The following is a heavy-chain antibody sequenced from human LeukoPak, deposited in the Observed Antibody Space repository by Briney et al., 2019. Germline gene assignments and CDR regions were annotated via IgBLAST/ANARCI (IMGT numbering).Heavy chain of an antibody. V-gene: IGHV3-66*01. CDR3: TRAGYYRFDY. CDR2: IYSGGST. D-gene: IGHD2/OR15-2a*01. J-gene: IGHJ4*02. CDR1: GFTVSTNY. Sequence: PGGSLRLSCAASGFTVSTNYMSWVRQAPGRGLEWVSVIYSGGSTYYADSVKGRFTISRDNSKNTVYLQMNSLTAEDTAVYYCTRAGYYRFDYWGQGTLVTVSS.